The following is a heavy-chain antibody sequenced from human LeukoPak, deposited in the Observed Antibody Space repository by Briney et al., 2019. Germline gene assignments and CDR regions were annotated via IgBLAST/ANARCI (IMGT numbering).Heavy chain of an antibody. D-gene: IGHD7-27*01. CDR2: INPNSGGT. V-gene: IGHV1-2*02. CDR3: ARDVTGDQSWFFDL. J-gene: IGHJ2*01. CDR1: GYTFTGYY. Sequence: ASLKVSCKAAGYTFTGYYMHWVRQAPGQGLEWMGWINPNSGGTNYAQKFQGRVTMTRDTSISTAYMELSRLRSDDTAVYYCARDVTGDQSWFFDLWGRGTLVTVSS.